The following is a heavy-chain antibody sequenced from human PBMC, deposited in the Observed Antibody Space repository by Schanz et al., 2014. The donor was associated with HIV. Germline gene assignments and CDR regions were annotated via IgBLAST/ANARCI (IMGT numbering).Heavy chain of an antibody. CDR3: ANEEVPNDY. J-gene: IGHJ4*02. CDR2: ISYDGSNK. Sequence: VQLVESGGGLVKPGGSLRLSCAVSGFTFSNYAMHWVRQAPGKGLEWVAVISYDGSNKYYADSVKGRFTISRDNSKNTLYLQMNSLRVEDTAVYYCANEEVPNDYWGQGTLVTVSS. CDR1: GFTFSNYA. V-gene: IGHV3-30-3*02.